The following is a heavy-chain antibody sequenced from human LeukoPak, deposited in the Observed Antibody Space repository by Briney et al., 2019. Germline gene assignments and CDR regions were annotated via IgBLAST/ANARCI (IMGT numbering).Heavy chain of an antibody. D-gene: IGHD3-16*01. V-gene: IGHV1-69*04. J-gene: IGHJ4*02. Sequence: GSSVKVSCKASGGTFSSYAISWVRQAPGQGLEWMGRIIPILGIANYAQKFQGRVTITADKSTSTAFMELSSLRSEDTAVYYCASMITFGGVMSYWGQGTLVTVSS. CDR3: ASMITFGGVMSY. CDR1: GGTFSSYA. CDR2: IIPILGIA.